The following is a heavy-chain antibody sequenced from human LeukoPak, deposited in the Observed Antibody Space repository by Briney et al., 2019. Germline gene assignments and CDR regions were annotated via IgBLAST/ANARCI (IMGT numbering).Heavy chain of an antibody. CDR3: ARDLKELHPNWFDP. V-gene: IGHV1-2*02. D-gene: IGHD1-26*01. CDR2: INPNSGGT. J-gene: IGHJ5*02. Sequence: ASVTVSCKASGYTFTGYYMHWVRQAPGQGLEWMGWINPNSGGTNYAQKFQGRVTMTRDTSISTAYMELSRLRSDDTAVYYCARDLKELHPNWFDPWGQGTLVTVSS. CDR1: GYTFTGYY.